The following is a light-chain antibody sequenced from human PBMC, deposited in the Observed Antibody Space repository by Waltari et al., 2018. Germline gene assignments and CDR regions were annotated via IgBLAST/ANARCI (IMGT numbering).Light chain of an antibody. CDR1: SGDLGGYNY. V-gene: IGLV2-14*03. Sequence: QSALTQPASVSGSPGQPITISCPVASGDLGGYNYVSWYQHHPGKAPKLMIYDVSNRPSGVSNRFSGSKSGNTASLTISGLQAEDEADYYCSSYTSTSTLVLFGGGTKLTVL. J-gene: IGLJ2*01. CDR2: DVS. CDR3: SSYTSTSTLVL.